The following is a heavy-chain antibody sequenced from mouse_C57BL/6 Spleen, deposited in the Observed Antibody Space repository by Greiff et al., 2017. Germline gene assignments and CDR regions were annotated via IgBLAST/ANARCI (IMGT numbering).Heavy chain of an antibody. J-gene: IGHJ2*01. V-gene: IGHV1-81*01. D-gene: IGHD2-4*01. Sequence: QVQLQQSGAELARPGASVKLSCKASGYTFTSYGISWVKQRTGQGLEWIGEIYPRSGNTYYNEKFKGKATMPADKSSSTAYMELRSLTSEDSAVYFCARSIYYDYPFDYWGQGTTLTVSS. CDR2: IYPRSGNT. CDR1: GYTFTSYG. CDR3: ARSIYYDYPFDY.